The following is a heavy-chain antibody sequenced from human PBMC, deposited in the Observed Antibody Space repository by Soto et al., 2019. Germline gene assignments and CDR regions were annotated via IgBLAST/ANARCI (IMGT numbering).Heavy chain of an antibody. CDR3: ARDKGTYYDFWSGYYTRYYGMDV. J-gene: IGHJ6*02. V-gene: IGHV4-30-4*01. Sequence: PSETISLTCTVSGGSISSGVYYWSWIRQPPGKGLEWIGYIYYSGSTYYNPSLKSRVTISVDTSKNQFSLKLSSVTAADTAVYYCARDKGTYYDFWSGYYTRYYGMDVWGQGTTVTVSS. CDR1: GGSISSGVYY. D-gene: IGHD3-3*01. CDR2: IYYSGST.